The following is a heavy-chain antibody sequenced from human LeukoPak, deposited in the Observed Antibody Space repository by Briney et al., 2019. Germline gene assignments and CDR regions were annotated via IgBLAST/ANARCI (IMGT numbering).Heavy chain of an antibody. J-gene: IGHJ4*02. CDR2: IYTSGST. D-gene: IGHD3-9*01. CDR3: ARHGGLYDILTGYSTSPFDY. Sequence: PSETLSLTCSVSGGSISSYYWSWIRQPPGKGLEWIGYIYTSGSTNYNPSLKSRVTISVDTSKNQFSLKLSSVTAADTAVYYCARHGGLYDILTGYSTSPFDYWGQGTLVTVSS. CDR1: GGSISSYY. V-gene: IGHV4-4*09.